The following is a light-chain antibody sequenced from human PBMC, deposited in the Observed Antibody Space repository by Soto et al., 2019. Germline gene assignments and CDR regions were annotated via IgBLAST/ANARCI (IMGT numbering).Light chain of an antibody. CDR3: QQDNGYWT. CDR2: EAS. Sequence: DIQMTQSPSTLSASVGDRVTITCRASQSISDSLAWYQQKPGKAPKHLIYEASNLKSGVPSRFSGSGSGTEYNLTISSLQPDDFASYYCQQDNGYWTFGQGTKVEIK. J-gene: IGKJ1*01. CDR1: QSISDS. V-gene: IGKV1-5*03.